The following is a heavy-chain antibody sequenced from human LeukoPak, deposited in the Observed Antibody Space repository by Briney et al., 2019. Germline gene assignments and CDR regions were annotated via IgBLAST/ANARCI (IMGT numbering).Heavy chain of an antibody. Sequence: GGSLRLPRAASGFTFSSYAMSWVRQAPGKGLEWVSAISGSGGSTYYADSVKGRFTISRDNSKNTLYLQMNSLRAEDTAVYYCAKAQRRCSSTSCYSNKGNGNGMDVWGQGTTVTVSS. J-gene: IGHJ6*02. CDR2: ISGSGGST. D-gene: IGHD2-2*01. CDR1: GFTFSSYA. CDR3: AKAQRRCSSTSCYSNKGNGNGMDV. V-gene: IGHV3-23*01.